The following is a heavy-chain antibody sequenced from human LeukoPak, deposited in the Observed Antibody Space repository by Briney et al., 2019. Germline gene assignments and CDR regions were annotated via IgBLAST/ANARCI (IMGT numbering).Heavy chain of an antibody. D-gene: IGHD1-26*01. CDR1: GFTFSSYG. V-gene: IGHV3-21*01. CDR2: ISSSSSYI. Sequence: GGSLRLSCAASGFTFSSYGMHWVRQAPGKGLEWVSSISSSSSYIYYADSVKGRFTISRDNAKNSLYLQMNSLRAEDTAVYYCAISRELPDYWGQGTLVTVSS. CDR3: AISRELPDY. J-gene: IGHJ4*02.